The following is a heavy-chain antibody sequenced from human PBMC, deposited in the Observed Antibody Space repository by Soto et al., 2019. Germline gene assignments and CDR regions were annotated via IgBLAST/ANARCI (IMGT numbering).Heavy chain of an antibody. CDR1: GFTFSNYA. D-gene: IGHD6-6*01. CDR2: ISGSGDNT. V-gene: IGHV3-23*01. Sequence: EVQLLESGGGLVQPGGSLRLSCAASGFTFSNYAMTWVRQAPGKGLEWVSTISGSGDNTYYADSVRGRFTISRDNSKNTLYRQINSLRADDRAVYYCSNRPLAARHTDSWAQGPLVTVS. CDR3: SNRPLAARHTDS. J-gene: IGHJ4*02.